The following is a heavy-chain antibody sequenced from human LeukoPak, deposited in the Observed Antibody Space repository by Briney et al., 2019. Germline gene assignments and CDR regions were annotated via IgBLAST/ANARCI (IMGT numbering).Heavy chain of an antibody. V-gene: IGHV1-18*01. Sequence: ASVKVSCKASGYTFTSYGISRVRQAPGQGLEWMGWISAYNGNTNYAQKLQGRVTMTTDTSTSTAYMELRSLRSDDTAVYYCARVGYSGSYVYYYYYYYMDVWGKGTTVTVSS. J-gene: IGHJ6*03. CDR2: ISAYNGNT. CDR3: ARVGYSGSYVYYYYYYYMDV. D-gene: IGHD1-26*01. CDR1: GYTFTSYG.